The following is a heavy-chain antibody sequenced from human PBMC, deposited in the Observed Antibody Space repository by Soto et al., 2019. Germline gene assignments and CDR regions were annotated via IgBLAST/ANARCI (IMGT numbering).Heavy chain of an antibody. J-gene: IGHJ5*02. Sequence: QVQLQQWGAGLLKPSETLSLTCAVYGGSFSGYYWSWIRQPPGKGLEWIREINHSGSTNYNPSLKSRVTISVDTSKNQFSLKLSSVTAADTAVYYCARGYYDFWSGFFFWFDPWGQGTLVTVSS. CDR1: GGSFSGYY. CDR2: INHSGST. CDR3: ARGYYDFWSGFFFWFDP. D-gene: IGHD3-3*01. V-gene: IGHV4-34*01.